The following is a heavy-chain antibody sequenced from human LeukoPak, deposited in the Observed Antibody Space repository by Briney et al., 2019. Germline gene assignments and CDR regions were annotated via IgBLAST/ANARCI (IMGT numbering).Heavy chain of an antibody. D-gene: IGHD3-16*02. CDR1: GGSFSGYY. J-gene: IGHJ4*02. Sequence: SETLSLTCAVYGGSFSGYYWSWIRQPPGKGLEWIGEINHSGSTNYNPSLKSRVTISVDTSKNQFSLKLSSVTAADTAVYYCARHFSLGGYVWGSYRPRYYFDYWGQGTLVTVSS. CDR3: ARHFSLGGYVWGSYRPRYYFDY. V-gene: IGHV4-34*01. CDR2: INHSGST.